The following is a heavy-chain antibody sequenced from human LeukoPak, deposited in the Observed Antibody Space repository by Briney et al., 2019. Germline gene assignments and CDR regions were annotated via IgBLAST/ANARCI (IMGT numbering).Heavy chain of an antibody. CDR2: MYPGDSDT. J-gene: IGHJ4*02. V-gene: IGHV5-51*01. CDR1: GYSFTSYW. D-gene: IGHD3-16*01. Sequence: GESLKISCKSSGYSFTSYWIGWVRQMPGKGLEGMGFMYPGDSDTRYSPSFQGQITISADKSISTVYLQWSSLKASDTAMYYCASIMAEAGNIGFVSWGQGTLVTVSS. CDR3: ASIMAEAGNIGFVS.